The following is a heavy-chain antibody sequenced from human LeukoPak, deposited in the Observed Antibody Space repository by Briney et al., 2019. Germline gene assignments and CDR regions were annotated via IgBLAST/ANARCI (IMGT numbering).Heavy chain of an antibody. CDR3: ARDVGGQWLAPI. CDR2: IYYSGST. CDR1: GGSISSYY. Sequence: SETLSLTCTVSGGSISSYYWSWIRQPPGKGLEWIGYIYYSGSTNYNPSLKSRVTISVDTSKNQFSLKLSSVTAADTAVYYCARDVGGQWLAPIWGQGTMVTVSS. D-gene: IGHD6-19*01. V-gene: IGHV4-59*01. J-gene: IGHJ3*02.